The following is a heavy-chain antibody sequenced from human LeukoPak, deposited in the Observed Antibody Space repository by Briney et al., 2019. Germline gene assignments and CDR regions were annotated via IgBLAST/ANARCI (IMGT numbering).Heavy chain of an antibody. CDR2: ISGTGDST. CDR1: GFTFSGYA. D-gene: IGHD6-19*01. CDR3: ATYIAVAALGAFDI. Sequence: PGGSLRLSCAASGFTFSGYAMSWVRQAPGKGLEWVSGISGTGDSTYYADSVKGRFTISRDNAKNSVYLQMNSLRAEDTAVYYCATYIAVAALGAFDIWGQGTMVTVSS. J-gene: IGHJ3*02. V-gene: IGHV3-23*01.